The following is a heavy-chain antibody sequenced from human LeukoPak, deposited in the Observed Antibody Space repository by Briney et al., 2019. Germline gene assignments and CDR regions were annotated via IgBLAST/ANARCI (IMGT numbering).Heavy chain of an antibody. CDR1: GDSLSSSY. CDR2: IYASGST. D-gene: IGHD4-17*01. CDR3: ARAYGGYGADYYYYMDV. J-gene: IGHJ6*03. V-gene: IGHV4-4*07. Sequence: PSETLSLTCTVSGDSLSSSYWSWVRQPAGKGLEWIGRIYASGSTNYNPSLKSRVTISVDTSKNQFSLKLSSVTAADTAVYYCARAYGGYGADYYYYMDVWGKGTTVTVSS.